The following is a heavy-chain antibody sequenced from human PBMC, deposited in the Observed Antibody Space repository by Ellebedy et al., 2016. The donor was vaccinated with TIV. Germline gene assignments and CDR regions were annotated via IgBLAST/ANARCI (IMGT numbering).Heavy chain of an antibody. D-gene: IGHD5-18*01. V-gene: IGHV3-74*01. CDR1: GFTFSSYW. CDR2: INSDGSST. Sequence: GGSLRLXCAASGFTFSSYWMHWVRQAPGKGLVWVSRINSDGSSTSYADSVKGRFTISRDNAKNTLYLQMNSLRAEDTAVYYCARLDTAMYYGMDVWGQGTTVTVSS. CDR3: ARLDTAMYYGMDV. J-gene: IGHJ6*02.